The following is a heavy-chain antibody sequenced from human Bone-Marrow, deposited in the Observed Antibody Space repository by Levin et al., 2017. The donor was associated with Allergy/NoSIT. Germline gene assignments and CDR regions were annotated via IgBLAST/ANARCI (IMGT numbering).Heavy chain of an antibody. CDR2: IYYSGTT. D-gene: IGHD3-10*01. V-gene: IGHV4-59*08. CDR1: GGSISPYY. CDR3: ARLYEPDFGENNWFDP. Sequence: PSETLSLTCTVSGGSISPYYWTWIRQSPGKGLEWIGYIYYSGTTNFNPSLKSRVTMSGDTSKKQFSLKLTSVTAADTAVYYCARLYEPDFGENNWFDPWGQGIKVTVSS. J-gene: IGHJ5*02.